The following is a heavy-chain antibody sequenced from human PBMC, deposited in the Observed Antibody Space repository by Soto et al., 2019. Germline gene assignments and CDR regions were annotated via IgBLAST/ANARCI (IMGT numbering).Heavy chain of an antibody. CDR2: ISAYNGNT. J-gene: IGHJ4*02. V-gene: IGHV1-18*01. Sequence: QVQLVQSGAEVKKPGASVKVSCKASGYTFTSYGISWVRQAPGQGLEWMGWISAYNGNTNYAQKLQGRVTMTTDTSTSTAYMELRSLRADDTAVYYCASDDCIRPRCYVSYWGQGTLVTVSS. CDR3: ASDDCIRPRCYVSY. D-gene: IGHD2-2*01. CDR1: GYTFTSYG.